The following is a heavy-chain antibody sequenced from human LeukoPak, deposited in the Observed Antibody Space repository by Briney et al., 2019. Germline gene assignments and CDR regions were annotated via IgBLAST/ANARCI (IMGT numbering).Heavy chain of an antibody. CDR1: GFTVSSNY. D-gene: IGHD6-6*01. CDR2: IYSGGST. CDR3: ARGGTRSPRPAPSDYFDY. J-gene: IGHJ4*02. Sequence: GGSLRLSCAASGFTVSSNYMSWVRQGPGKGLEWVSVIYSGGSTYYADSVKGRFTISRDNSRNTLYLQMNSLRAEDTAVYYCARGGTRSPRPAPSDYFDYWGQGTLVTVSS. V-gene: IGHV3-66*01.